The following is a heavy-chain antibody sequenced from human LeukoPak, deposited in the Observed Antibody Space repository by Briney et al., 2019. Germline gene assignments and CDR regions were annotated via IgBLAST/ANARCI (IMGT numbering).Heavy chain of an antibody. Sequence: GGSLRLSCAASGFTFSSYAMSWVRQAPGKGLEWVSAISGSGGSTYYADSVKGRFTISRDNAKNTVFLQMNSLRAEDTALYYCSRARGYLDYWGQGALVTVSS. CDR3: SRARGYLDY. V-gene: IGHV3-23*01. D-gene: IGHD3-22*01. CDR1: GFTFSSYA. CDR2: ISGSGGST. J-gene: IGHJ4*02.